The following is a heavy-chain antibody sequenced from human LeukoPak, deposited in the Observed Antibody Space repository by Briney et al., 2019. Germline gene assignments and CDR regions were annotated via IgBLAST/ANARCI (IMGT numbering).Heavy chain of an antibody. Sequence: ASVKVSCKASGYTFTSYDINWVRQATGQGLEWMGWMNPNSGNTGYAQKFQGRVTMTRNTSISTAYMELSSLRSEDTAVYYCARGRKSSMITFGGVIAAGDYWGQGTLVTVSS. J-gene: IGHJ4*02. D-gene: IGHD3-16*02. CDR2: MNPNSGNT. CDR3: ARGRKSSMITFGGVIAAGDY. CDR1: GYTFTSYD. V-gene: IGHV1-8*01.